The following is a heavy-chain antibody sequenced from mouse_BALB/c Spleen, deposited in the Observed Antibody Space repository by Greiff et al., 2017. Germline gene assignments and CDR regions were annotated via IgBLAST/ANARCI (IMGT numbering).Heavy chain of an antibody. CDR3: ARRGYGSSYFAY. D-gene: IGHD1-1*01. J-gene: IGHJ3*01. CDR1: GYTFSSYW. Sequence: QVQLQQSGAELMKPGASVKISCKATGYTFSSYWIEWVKQRPGHGLEWIGEILPGSGSTNYNEKFKGKATFTADTSSNTAYMQLSSLTSEDSAVYYCARRGYGSSYFAYWGQGTLVTVSA. CDR2: ILPGSGST. V-gene: IGHV1-9*01.